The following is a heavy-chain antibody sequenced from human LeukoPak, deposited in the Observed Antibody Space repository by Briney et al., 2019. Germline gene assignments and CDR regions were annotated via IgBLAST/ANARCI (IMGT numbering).Heavy chain of an antibody. Sequence: PGGSLRLSCAASGFTFSSYAMSWVRQAPGKGLEWVSAISGSGGSTYYADSVKGRFTISRDNSKNMLYLQMNSLRAEDTAVYYCVKARMPHCGTDCLESWGQGTLVTVSS. V-gene: IGHV3-23*01. D-gene: IGHD2-21*02. CDR2: ISGSGGST. J-gene: IGHJ4*02. CDR3: VKARMPHCGTDCLES. CDR1: GFTFSSYA.